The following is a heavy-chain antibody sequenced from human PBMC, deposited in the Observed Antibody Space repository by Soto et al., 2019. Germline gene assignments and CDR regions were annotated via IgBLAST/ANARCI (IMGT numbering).Heavy chain of an antibody. Sequence: PSETLSLTCAVYGGSFSGYYWSWIRQPPGKGLEWIGEINHSGSTNYNPSLKSRVTISVDTPKNQFSLKLSSVTAADTAVYYCARLVRGVIPYYYGMDVWGQGTTVTVSS. J-gene: IGHJ6*02. CDR1: GGSFSGYY. CDR2: INHSGST. CDR3: ARLVRGVIPYYYGMDV. D-gene: IGHD3-10*01. V-gene: IGHV4-34*01.